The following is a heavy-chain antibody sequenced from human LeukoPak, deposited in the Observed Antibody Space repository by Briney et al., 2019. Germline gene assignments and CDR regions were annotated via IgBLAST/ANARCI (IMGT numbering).Heavy chain of an antibody. CDR3: ASTWSDSGYDREALDY. CDR2: INTNTGNP. CDR1: GYTFTSYA. Sequence: ASVKVSCKASGYTFTSYAMNWVRQAPGQGLEWMGWINTNTGNPTYAQGFTGRFVFSLDTSVSTAYLQISSLKAEDTAVYYCASTWSDSGYDREALDYWGQGTLVTVSS. V-gene: IGHV7-4-1*02. D-gene: IGHD5-12*01. J-gene: IGHJ4*02.